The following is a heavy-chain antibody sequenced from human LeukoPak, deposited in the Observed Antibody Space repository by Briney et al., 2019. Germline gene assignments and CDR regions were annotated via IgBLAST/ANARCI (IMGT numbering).Heavy chain of an antibody. CDR2: INHSGST. V-gene: IGHV4-34*01. Sequence: SETLSLTCAVYGGSFSGYYWSWIRQPPGKGLEWIGEINHSGSTNYNPSLKSRVTISVDMSKNQFSLKLSSVTAADTAVYYCARGLRGLGYWGQGTLVTVSS. D-gene: IGHD7-27*01. CDR1: GGSFSGYY. CDR3: ARGLRGLGY. J-gene: IGHJ4*02.